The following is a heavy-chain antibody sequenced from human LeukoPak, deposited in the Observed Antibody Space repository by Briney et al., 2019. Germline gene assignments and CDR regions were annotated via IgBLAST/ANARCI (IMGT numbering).Heavy chain of an antibody. CDR2: ISGSGGSK. J-gene: IGHJ4*02. D-gene: IGHD1-26*01. CDR3: AKGAWEGATTLDY. Sequence: PGGSLSLSCAASGFTFSSYAMAWVRQAQGKGLGWVSAISGSGGSKYYADSVKGRFTISRDNSKNTLYLQMNSLRAEDTAVYYCAKGAWEGATTLDYWGQGTLVTVSS. CDR1: GFTFSSYA. V-gene: IGHV3-23*01.